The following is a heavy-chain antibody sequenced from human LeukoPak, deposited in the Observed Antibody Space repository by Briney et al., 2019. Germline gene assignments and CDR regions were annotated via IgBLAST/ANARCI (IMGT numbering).Heavy chain of an antibody. CDR2: VSNSGGFT. Sequence: HPGGSLRLSCAASGFTVSSNYMSWVRQAPGKGLEWVSTVSNSGGFTYYADSVKGRFTISRDNSKNMLYLQMNSLRAEDTAIYYCAKDKKDGTSWSPDYWGQGILVTVSS. CDR1: GFTVSSNY. V-gene: IGHV3-23*01. J-gene: IGHJ4*02. CDR3: AKDKKDGTSWSPDY. D-gene: IGHD6-13*01.